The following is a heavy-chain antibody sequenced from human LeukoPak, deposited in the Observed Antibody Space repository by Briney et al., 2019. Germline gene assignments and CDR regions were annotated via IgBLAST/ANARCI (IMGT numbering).Heavy chain of an antibody. CDR2: ISGTGYTT. J-gene: IGHJ4*02. CDR1: GFTFSSFP. V-gene: IGHV3-23*01. Sequence: GGSLRLSCAASGFTFSSFPMSWVRQAPEKGLEWVSAISGTGYTTSYADSVKGRFTISRDNSKNTLYLQINSLRAEDTALYYCAKHDYGDYRDFDHWGQGTLVTVSS. CDR3: AKHDYGDYRDFDH. D-gene: IGHD4-17*01.